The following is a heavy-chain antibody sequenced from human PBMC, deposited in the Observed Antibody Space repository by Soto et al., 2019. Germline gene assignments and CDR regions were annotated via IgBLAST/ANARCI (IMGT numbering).Heavy chain of an antibody. CDR2: IIPIFGTA. CDR1: GGTFISYS. Sequence: SGKVSCESAGGTFISYSISWVRGAPGQGLEWMGGIIPIFGTANYAQKFQGRVTITADKSTSTAYMELSSLRSEDTAVYYCARESYSYGPFDPWGQGTLVTVSS. J-gene: IGHJ5*02. CDR3: ARESYSYGPFDP. D-gene: IGHD5-18*01. V-gene: IGHV1-69*06.